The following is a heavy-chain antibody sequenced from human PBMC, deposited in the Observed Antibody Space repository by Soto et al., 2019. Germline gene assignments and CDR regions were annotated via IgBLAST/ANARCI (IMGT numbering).Heavy chain of an antibody. Sequence: QITLNESGPAQVKCTETLTLTCTFSGFSLSTTGVGVGWVRQPPGKALEWLALIYWDDDTRYSPSLKSRLTITKDTSKNQVVLRMTNMNPVDTATYYCAHRENSYDSSAFSYWGQGTLVTVSS. J-gene: IGHJ4*02. CDR1: GFSLSTTGVG. V-gene: IGHV2-5*02. D-gene: IGHD3-22*01. CDR2: IYWDDDT. CDR3: AHRENSYDSSAFSY.